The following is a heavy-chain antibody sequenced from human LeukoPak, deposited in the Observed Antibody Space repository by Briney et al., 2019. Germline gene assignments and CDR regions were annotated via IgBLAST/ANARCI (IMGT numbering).Heavy chain of an antibody. D-gene: IGHD5-18*01. V-gene: IGHV7-4-1*02. J-gene: IGHJ6*03. CDR2: INTNTGNP. Sequence: ASVKVSCKASGYTFTSYAMNWVRQAPGLGLEWMGWINTNTGNPTYAQGFTGRFVFSLDTSVSTAYLQISSLKAEDTAVYYCANSLYYYYYYMDVWGKGTTVTVSS. CDR3: ANSLYYYYYYMDV. CDR1: GYTFTSYA.